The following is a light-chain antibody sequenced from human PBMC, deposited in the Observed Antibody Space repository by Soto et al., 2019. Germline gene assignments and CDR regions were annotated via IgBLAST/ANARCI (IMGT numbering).Light chain of an antibody. CDR2: GAS. Sequence: IVMTQSPATLSVSPGERATLSCRASQSVSSNLVWYQQKPGQAPRLLIYGASTRATGVPARFSGRGSGTEFNLTITSLQSEDFAVYYCQQYDNWPPWTFGQGTKVEIK. CDR1: QSVSSN. CDR3: QQYDNWPPWT. J-gene: IGKJ1*01. V-gene: IGKV3-15*01.